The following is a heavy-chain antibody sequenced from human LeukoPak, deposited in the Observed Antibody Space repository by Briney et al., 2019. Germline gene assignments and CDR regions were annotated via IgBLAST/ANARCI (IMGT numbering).Heavy chain of an antibody. Sequence: GRSLRLSCAASGFTFSSYAMHWVRQAPGKGLEWVAVISYDGSNKYYADSVKGRFTISRDNSKNTLYLQMNSLRAGDTAVYYCARGITTVRGVIPPFDYWGQGTLVTVSS. D-gene: IGHD3-10*01. J-gene: IGHJ4*02. CDR1: GFTFSSYA. V-gene: IGHV3-30-3*01. CDR2: ISYDGSNK. CDR3: ARGITTVRGVIPPFDY.